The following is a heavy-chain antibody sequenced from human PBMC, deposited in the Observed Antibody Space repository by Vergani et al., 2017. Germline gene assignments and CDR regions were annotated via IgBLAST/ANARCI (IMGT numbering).Heavy chain of an antibody. D-gene: IGHD6-19*01. CDR2: ISYDGSNK. Sequence: QVQLVESGGGVVQPGRSLRLSCAASGFTFSSYAMHWVRQAPGKGLEWVAVISYDGSNKYYADSVKGRFTISRDNSKNTLYLQMNSLRAEDTAVYYCAKGPGYSSGWYRHWYFDLWGRGTLVTVSS. CDR3: AKGPGYSSGWYRHWYFDL. CDR1: GFTFSSYA. J-gene: IGHJ2*01. V-gene: IGHV3-30-3*01.